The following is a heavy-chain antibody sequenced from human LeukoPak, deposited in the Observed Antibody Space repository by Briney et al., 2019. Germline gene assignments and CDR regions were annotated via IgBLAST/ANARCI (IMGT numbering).Heavy chain of an antibody. V-gene: IGHV3-30*03. J-gene: IGHJ4*02. CDR3: AIPGDY. Sequence: GGSLRLSCAASGFTFSSYGMHWVRQAPGKGLEWVAVISYDGSNKYYADSVKGRFTISRDNSKNTLYLQMNSLRAEDTAVYYCAIPGDYWGQGTLVTVSS. CDR1: GFTFSSYG. CDR2: ISYDGSNK.